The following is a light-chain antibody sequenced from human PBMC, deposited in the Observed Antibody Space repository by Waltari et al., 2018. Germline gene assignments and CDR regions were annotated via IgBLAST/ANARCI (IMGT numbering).Light chain of an antibody. CDR3: QQYYTAPYT. Sequence: DIVMTQSPDSLPVSLGERATITCKSSQSVFYNSNNKHYLAWYQQKVGQPPKLLIYWASSGESGVPDRCSGSVSGTDFTLTISSLQTEDVAVYYCQQYYTAPYTFGQGTKLEIK. CDR2: WAS. CDR1: QSVFYNSNNKHY. V-gene: IGKV4-1*01. J-gene: IGKJ2*01.